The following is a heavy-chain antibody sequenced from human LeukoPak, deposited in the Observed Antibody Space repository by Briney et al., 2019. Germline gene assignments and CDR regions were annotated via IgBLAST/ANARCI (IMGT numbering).Heavy chain of an antibody. CDR1: GFTFSSYA. J-gene: IGHJ6*03. CDR2: ISYDGSNK. D-gene: IGHD3-10*01. V-gene: IGHV3-30-3*01. Sequence: GGSPRLPYAASGFTFSSYAMHWVRQAPGKGLEWVAVISYDGSNKYYADSVKGRFTISRDNSKNTLYLQMNSLRAEDTAVYYCARAPRGYGSAAYYMDVWGKGTTVTVSS. CDR3: ARAPRGYGSAAYYMDV.